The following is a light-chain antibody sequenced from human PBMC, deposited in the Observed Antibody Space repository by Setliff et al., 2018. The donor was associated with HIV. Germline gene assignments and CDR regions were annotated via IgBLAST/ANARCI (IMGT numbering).Light chain of an antibody. Sequence: EIVLTQSPGTLSLPPGERATFSCRASQSVSSYYVAWYQQKPGQAPRLLIYGASSRATGIPDRFSGSGSGTDFSLTISRLEPEDFAVYYCQQYGSSRWTFGQGTKVDIK. J-gene: IGKJ1*01. CDR2: GAS. CDR3: QQYGSSRWT. V-gene: IGKV3-20*01. CDR1: QSVSSYY.